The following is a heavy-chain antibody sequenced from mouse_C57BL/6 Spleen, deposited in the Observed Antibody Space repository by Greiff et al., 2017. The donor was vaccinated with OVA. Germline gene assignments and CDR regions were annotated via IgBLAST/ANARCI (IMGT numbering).Heavy chain of an antibody. V-gene: IGHV5-6*01. CDR1: GFTFSSYG. CDR2: ISSGGSYT. D-gene: IGHD1-1*01. Sequence: EVQLVESGGDLVKPGGSLKLSCAASGFTFSSYGMSWVRQTPDKRLEWVATISSGGSYTYYPDSVKGRFTISRDNAKNTLYLQMSSLKSEDTAMYYCARHEEGTTVVDYWGQGTTLTVSS. J-gene: IGHJ2*01. CDR3: ARHEEGTTVVDY.